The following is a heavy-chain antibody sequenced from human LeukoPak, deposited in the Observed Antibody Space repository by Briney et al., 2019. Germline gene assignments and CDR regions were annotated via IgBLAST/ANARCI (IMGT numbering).Heavy chain of an antibody. CDR2: FDPEDGET. V-gene: IGHV1-24*01. Sequence: ASVKVSCKVSGYTLTELSMHWVRQAPGKGLEWMGGFDPEDGETIYAQKFQGRVTMTEDTSTDTAYMELSSLRSEDTAVYYCATAALGYCSSTSCQNEYFQHWGQGTLVAVSS. CDR3: ATAALGYCSSTSCQNEYFQH. J-gene: IGHJ1*01. CDR1: GYTLTELS. D-gene: IGHD2-2*01.